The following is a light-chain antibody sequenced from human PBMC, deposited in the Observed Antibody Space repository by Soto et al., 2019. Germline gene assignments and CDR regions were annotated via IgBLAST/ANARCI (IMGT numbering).Light chain of an antibody. CDR2: GAS. Sequence: SPPTPSAPPVERATLCFRASQNILSNLAWNQQNPGQAPRLLIYGASTRTAGIPDRFTGSGSGTAFTITISRLEPEDFAVYYCQQYGTSRTFGQGTKVDIK. CDR1: QNILSN. CDR3: QQYGTSRT. J-gene: IGKJ1*01. V-gene: IGKV3-20*01.